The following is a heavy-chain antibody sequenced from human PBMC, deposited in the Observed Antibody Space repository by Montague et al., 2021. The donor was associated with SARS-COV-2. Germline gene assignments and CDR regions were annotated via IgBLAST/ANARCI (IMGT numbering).Heavy chain of an antibody. CDR2: IHYSGST. CDR1: GGSLSSFY. CDR3: ARVAELEVFSVYDYGLDV. D-gene: IGHD5/OR15-5a*01. J-gene: IGHJ6*02. V-gene: IGHV4-59*01. Sequence: SETLSLTCSVSGGSLSSFYWSWIRQPPGKGLEYIGYIHYSGSTNFSPSLNSRVSMSLDTSKNQFSLNLRSVTTADTAVYYCARVAELEVFSVYDYGLDVWGQGTAVTVSS.